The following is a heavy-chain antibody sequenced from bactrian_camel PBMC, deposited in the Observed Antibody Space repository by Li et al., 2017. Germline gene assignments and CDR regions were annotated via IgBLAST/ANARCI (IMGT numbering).Heavy chain of an antibody. CDR1: GYSGSMFC. J-gene: IGHJ4*01. CDR3: AAGRTLVGGWPVDP. V-gene: IGHV3S68*01. CDR2: LKTSEGRA. D-gene: IGHD6*01. Sequence: HVQLVESGGGSVQAGGSLRLSCAASGYSGSMFCMAWFRQAPGKEREGVALLKTSEGRAIYVDDVKGRFTISQDYIKRTLNLQMNSLKPEDTGLYYCAAGRTLVGGWPVDPRGQGTQVTV.